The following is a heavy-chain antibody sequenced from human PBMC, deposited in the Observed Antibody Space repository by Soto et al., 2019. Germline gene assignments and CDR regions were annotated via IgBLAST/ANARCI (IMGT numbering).Heavy chain of an antibody. CDR1: GIAFNSSG. J-gene: IGHJ4*02. CDR3: ARGNNHFDR. CDR2: IWFDGSNR. Sequence: GVSLGVSSATAGIAFNSSGMHWLRQSPGKGLEWLALIWFDGSNRIYADSVKGRFTISRDNSKNTLYLQMDSLRADDTAIYYCARGNNHFDRWGKGILVTVSS. D-gene: IGHD1-20*01. V-gene: IGHV3-33*08.